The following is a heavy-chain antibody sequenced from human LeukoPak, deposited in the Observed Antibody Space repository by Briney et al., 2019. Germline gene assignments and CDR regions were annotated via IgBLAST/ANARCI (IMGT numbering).Heavy chain of an antibody. D-gene: IGHD3-22*01. V-gene: IGHV4-61*02. CDR3: ARGYDSSGYYFDY. CDR1: GGSISSGSYY. J-gene: IGHJ4*02. Sequence: SQTLSLTCTVSGGSISSGSYYWSWTRQPAGKGLEWIGRIYTSGSTNYNPSLKSRVTISVDTSKNQFSLKLSSVTAADTAVYYCARGYDSSGYYFDYWGQGTLVTVSS. CDR2: IYTSGST.